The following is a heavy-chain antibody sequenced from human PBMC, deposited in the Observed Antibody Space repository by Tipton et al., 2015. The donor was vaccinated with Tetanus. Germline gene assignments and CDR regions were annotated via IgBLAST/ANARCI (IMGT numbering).Heavy chain of an antibody. J-gene: IGHJ4*02. CDR1: GGSISSSSYY. Sequence: TLSLTCTVSGGSISSSSYYWSWIRQPAGKGLEWIGRIYTSGSTNYNPSLKSRVTMSVDTSKNQFSLKLSSVTAADTAVYYCARGLHVYSSSSAGLYWGQGTLVTVSS. V-gene: IGHV4-61*02. CDR3: ARGLHVYSSSSAGLY. D-gene: IGHD6-6*01. CDR2: IYTSGST.